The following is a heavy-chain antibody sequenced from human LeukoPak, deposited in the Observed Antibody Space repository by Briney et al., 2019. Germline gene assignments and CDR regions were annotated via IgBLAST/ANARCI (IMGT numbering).Heavy chain of an antibody. J-gene: IGHJ3*02. CDR3: ARVASDAFDI. Sequence: GGSLRLSCAASGFAFSSYSMNWVRQAPGKGLEWFSSISSSSSYIYYADSVKGRFTISRDNAQNSLYLQMNSLRAEDTAVYYCARVASDAFDIWGQGTMVTVSS. CDR2: ISSSSSYI. CDR1: GFAFSSYS. V-gene: IGHV3-21*01.